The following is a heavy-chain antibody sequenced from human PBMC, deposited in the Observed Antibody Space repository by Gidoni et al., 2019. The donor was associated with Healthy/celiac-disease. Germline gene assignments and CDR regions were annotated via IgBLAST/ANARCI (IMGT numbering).Heavy chain of an antibody. D-gene: IGHD5-18*01. CDR3: ARVDTAMVDFDY. V-gene: IGHV4-39*01. Sequence: QLQLQASGPGLVKPSETLSLTCTVSGGSISSSSYSWGWIRQPPGKGLEWIGSSYYSGSTYYNPSLKSRVTISVDTSKNQCSLKLSSVTAADTAVYYCARVDTAMVDFDYWGQGTLVTVSS. CDR2: SYYSGST. CDR1: GGSISSSSYS. J-gene: IGHJ4*02.